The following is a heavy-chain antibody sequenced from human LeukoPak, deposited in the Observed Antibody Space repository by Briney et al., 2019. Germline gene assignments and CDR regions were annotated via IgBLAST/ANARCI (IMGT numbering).Heavy chain of an antibody. CDR3: AGGSGWYREIDY. D-gene: IGHD6-19*01. Sequence: GGSLRLSCAASGFTFSSYSMNWVRQAPGKGLEYVSAISSNGGSTYYANSVKGRFTISRDNSKNTLYLQMGSLRAEDMAVYYCAGGSGWYREIDYWGQGTLVTVSS. V-gene: IGHV3-64*01. CDR1: GFTFSSYS. CDR2: ISSNGGST. J-gene: IGHJ4*02.